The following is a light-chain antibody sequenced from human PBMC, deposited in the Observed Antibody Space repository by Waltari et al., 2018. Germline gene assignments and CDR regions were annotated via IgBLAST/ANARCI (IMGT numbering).Light chain of an antibody. CDR2: EVN. V-gene: IGLV2-23*02. CDR3: CSYAGSNTGL. CDR1: SSDVGSYNL. J-gene: IGLJ2*01. Sequence: QSALTQPASVSGSPEQSITISCTGTSSDVGSYNLVSWYQQHPGKAPKLMISEVNERPSGVSIRFSGSKSGNTASLTISGLQAEDEADYYCCSYAGSNTGLFGGGTKLTVL.